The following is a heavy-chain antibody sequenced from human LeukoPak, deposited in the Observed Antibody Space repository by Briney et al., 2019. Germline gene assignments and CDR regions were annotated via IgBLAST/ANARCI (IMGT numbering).Heavy chain of an antibody. Sequence: PSETLSLTCAVYGGSFSGYYWSWIRQPPGKGLEWIGEINHSGSTNYNPSLTSRVTISVDTSKNQFSLKLSSVTAADTAVYYCARGPQIVVVPAAISYYFDYWGEGTLVTVSS. J-gene: IGHJ4*02. CDR2: INHSGST. D-gene: IGHD2-2*02. CDR3: ARGPQIVVVPAAISYYFDY. CDR1: GGSFSGYY. V-gene: IGHV4-34*01.